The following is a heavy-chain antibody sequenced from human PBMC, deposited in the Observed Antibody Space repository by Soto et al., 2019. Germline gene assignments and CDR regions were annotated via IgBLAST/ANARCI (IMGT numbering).Heavy chain of an antibody. CDR3: ARDERPHSFADWFDP. CDR1: GFTFSSYG. J-gene: IGHJ5*02. V-gene: IGHV3-33*01. Sequence: PWGSLRLSCAASGFTFSSYGMHCVRQAPGKGLEWVAVIWYDGSNKYYADSVKGRLTISRDNSKNTLYLQMNSLRAEDTAVYYCARDERPHSFADWFDPWGQGTLVTVSS. CDR2: IWYDGSNK. D-gene: IGHD2-21*01.